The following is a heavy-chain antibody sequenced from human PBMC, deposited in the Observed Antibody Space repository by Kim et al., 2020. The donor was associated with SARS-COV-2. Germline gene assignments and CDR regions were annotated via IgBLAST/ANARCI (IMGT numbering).Heavy chain of an antibody. V-gene: IGHV4-34*01. Sequence: SETLSLTCAVYGGSFSGYYWSWIRQPPGKGLEWIGEINHSGSTNYNPSLKSRVTISVDTSKNQFSLKLSSVTAADTAVYYCARGDETGTTSCYFDYWGQGTLVTVSS. CDR3: ARGDETGTTSCYFDY. CDR2: INHSGST. CDR1: GGSFSGYY. J-gene: IGHJ4*02. D-gene: IGHD1-1*01.